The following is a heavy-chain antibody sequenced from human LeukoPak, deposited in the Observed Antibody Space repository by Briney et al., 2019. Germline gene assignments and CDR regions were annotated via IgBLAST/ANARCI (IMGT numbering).Heavy chain of an antibody. CDR2: IKSKTDGGTT. J-gene: IGHJ4*02. CDR3: TTEAVVPAAIGFDY. Sequence: GGSLRLSCAASGFTFSSYSLNWVRQAPGKGLEWVGRIKSKTDGGTTDYAAPVKGRFTISRDDSKNTLYLQMNSLKTEDTAVYYCTTEAVVPAAIGFDYWGQGTLVTVSS. V-gene: IGHV3-15*07. CDR1: GFTFSSYS. D-gene: IGHD2-2*01.